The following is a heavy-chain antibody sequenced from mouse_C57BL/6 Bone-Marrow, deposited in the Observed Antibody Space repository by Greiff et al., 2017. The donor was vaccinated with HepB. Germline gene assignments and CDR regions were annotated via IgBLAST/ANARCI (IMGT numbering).Heavy chain of an antibody. J-gene: IGHJ4*01. CDR2: ISYDGSN. D-gene: IGHD2-4*01. CDR3: ARRDDYDGPHYYAMDY. CDR1: GYSITSGYY. V-gene: IGHV3-6*01. Sequence: EVQLLESGPGLVKPSQSLSLTCSVTGYSITSGYYWNWIRQFPGNKLEWMGYISYDGSNNYNPSLKNRISITRDTSKNQFFLKLNSVTTEDTATYYCARRDDYDGPHYYAMDYWGQGTSVTVSS.